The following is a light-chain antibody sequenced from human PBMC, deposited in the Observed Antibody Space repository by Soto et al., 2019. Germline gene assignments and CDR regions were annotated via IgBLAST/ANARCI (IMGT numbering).Light chain of an antibody. J-gene: IGKJ1*01. CDR3: QQFYNWPRT. CDR1: QSVSSN. CDR2: GAS. Sequence: EIVMTQSPGTLSVSPGERDTLSCRASQSVSSNLAWYQQKPGQAPRLLIYGASTRATGIPARFSGSGSETEFTLTISSLQSEDFAVYYCQQFYNWPRTFGQGTKVEIK. V-gene: IGKV3-15*01.